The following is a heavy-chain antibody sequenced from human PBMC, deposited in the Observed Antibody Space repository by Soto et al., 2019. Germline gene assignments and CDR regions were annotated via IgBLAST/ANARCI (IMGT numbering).Heavy chain of an antibody. CDR1: GFTVTSNY. V-gene: IGHV3-53*01. J-gene: IGHJ6*02. Sequence: VGSLRLSCAASGFTVTSNYMTWVRQAPGKGLEWVSVIYRSGATYYPDSVRGRFTASRDYSHNTLYLQMDSLRVEDTAVYYCARDSGMIRGSYGVDVWGPGTTVTVSS. CDR3: ARDSGMIRGSYGVDV. D-gene: IGHD3-10*01. CDR2: IYRSGAT.